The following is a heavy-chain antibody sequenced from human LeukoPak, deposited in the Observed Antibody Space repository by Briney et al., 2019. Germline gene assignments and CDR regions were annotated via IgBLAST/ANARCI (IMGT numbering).Heavy chain of an antibody. V-gene: IGHV1-8*03. J-gene: IGHJ4*02. D-gene: IGHD5-24*01. Sequence: ASVKVSCKASGYTFTSYDINWVRQATGQGLEWMGWMNPNSGNTGYAQKFQGRVTITRNTSISTAYMELSSLTSEDTAVYYCARGWKEKNGYNFVYWGQGTLVTVSS. CDR1: GYTFTSYD. CDR2: MNPNSGNT. CDR3: ARGWKEKNGYNFVY.